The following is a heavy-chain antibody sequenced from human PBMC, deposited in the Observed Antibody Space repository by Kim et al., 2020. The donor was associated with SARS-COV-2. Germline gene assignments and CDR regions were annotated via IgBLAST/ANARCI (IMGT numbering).Heavy chain of an antibody. CDR3: ARVRVSITMIVVVREPPDY. CDR2: ISSSGSTI. CDR1: GFTFSDYY. D-gene: IGHD3-22*01. Sequence: GGSLRLSCAASGFTFSDYYMSWIRQAPGKGPEWVSYISSSGSTIYYADSVKGRFTISRDNAKNSLYLQMNSLRAEDTAVYYCARVRVSITMIVVVREPPDYWGQGTLVTVSS. V-gene: IGHV3-11*01. J-gene: IGHJ4*02.